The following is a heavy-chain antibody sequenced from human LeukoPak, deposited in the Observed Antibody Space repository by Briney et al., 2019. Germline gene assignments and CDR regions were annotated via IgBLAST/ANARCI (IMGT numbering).Heavy chain of an antibody. D-gene: IGHD3-22*01. CDR1: GFTFSSYE. J-gene: IGHJ4*02. V-gene: IGHV3-48*03. Sequence: GGSLRLYCAASGFTFSSYEMNWVRQAPGKGLEWVSYISSSGSTIYYADSVKGRFTISRDNAKNSLYLQMNSLRAEDTAVYYCARVGYDSSGYSIDYWGQGTLVTVSS. CDR2: ISSSGSTI. CDR3: ARVGYDSSGYSIDY.